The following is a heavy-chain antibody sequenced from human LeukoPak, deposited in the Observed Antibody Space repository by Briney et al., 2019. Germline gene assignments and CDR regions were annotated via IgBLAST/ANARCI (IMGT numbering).Heavy chain of an antibody. CDR1: GGSFSGYY. CDR3: ARGPWVDY. J-gene: IGHJ4*02. V-gene: IGHV4-34*01. CDR2: INHSGST. Sequence: PSETLSLTCAVYGGSFSGYYWSWIRQPPGKGLEWIGEINHSGSTNYNPSLKSRVTISVDTSKNQFSLKLSSVTAADTAVYHCARGPWVDYWGQGTLVTVSS. D-gene: IGHD7-27*01.